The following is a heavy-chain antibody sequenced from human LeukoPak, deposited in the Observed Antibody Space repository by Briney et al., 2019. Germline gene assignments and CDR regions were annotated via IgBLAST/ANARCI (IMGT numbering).Heavy chain of an antibody. CDR1: GFTFSSYE. CDR2: ISSSGSTI. D-gene: IGHD1-26*01. Sequence: GGSLRLSCAASGFTFSSYEMNWVRQAPGKGLEWVSYISSSGSTIYYADSVKGRFTISRDNAKNSLYLQMNSLRAEDTALYYCARGGDTGNIDIWGQGTMVTVSS. CDR3: ARGGDTGNIDI. J-gene: IGHJ3*02. V-gene: IGHV3-48*03.